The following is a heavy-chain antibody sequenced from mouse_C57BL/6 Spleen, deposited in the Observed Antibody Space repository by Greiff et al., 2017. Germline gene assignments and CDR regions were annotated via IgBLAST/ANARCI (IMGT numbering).Heavy chain of an antibody. J-gene: IGHJ1*03. CDR1: GFTFSDYG. CDR3: ARPGGSSDDWYLDD. D-gene: IGHD1-1*01. V-gene: IGHV5-17*01. Sequence: EVQGVESGGGLVKPGASLKLSCAASGFTFSDYGMHWVRQAPGKGLEWVAYISSGSSTIYYADTVKGRFTLSGDKATNTLYLQMNSLRSEDTAMYYCARPGGSSDDWYLDDWGKGTTVTVSS. CDR2: ISSGSSTI.